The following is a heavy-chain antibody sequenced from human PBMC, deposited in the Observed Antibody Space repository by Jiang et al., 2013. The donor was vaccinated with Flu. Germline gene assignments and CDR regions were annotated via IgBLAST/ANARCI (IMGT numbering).Heavy chain of an antibody. CDR3: AKDLSSTTWGQYYYGMDV. J-gene: IGHJ6*02. CDR2: ISSGGGNT. V-gene: IGHV3-23*01. D-gene: IGHD2-2*01. Sequence: RLSCAASGFTLNSYAMNWVRRLQGKGLEWVSTISSGGGNTYYAASVKGRFTISRDNSKNTLYLQMNSLRAEDTAVYYCAKDLSSTTWGQYYYGMDVWGQGTTVTVSS. CDR1: GFTLNSYA.